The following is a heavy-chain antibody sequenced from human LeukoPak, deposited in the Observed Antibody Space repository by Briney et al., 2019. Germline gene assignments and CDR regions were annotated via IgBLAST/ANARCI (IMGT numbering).Heavy chain of an antibody. Sequence: ASVKVSCKASGYTFTGYYMHGVGQAPGQGGEWMGRINPNSGGTNYAQKFQGRVTMPRDTSIRTAYMELSRLTSDDTVVYYCARGLYDYVWGSYRLNWFDPWGQGTLVTVSS. V-gene: IGHV1-2*05. CDR1: GYTFTGYY. D-gene: IGHD3-16*02. CDR2: INPNSGGT. J-gene: IGHJ5*02. CDR3: ARGLYDYVWGSYRLNWFDP.